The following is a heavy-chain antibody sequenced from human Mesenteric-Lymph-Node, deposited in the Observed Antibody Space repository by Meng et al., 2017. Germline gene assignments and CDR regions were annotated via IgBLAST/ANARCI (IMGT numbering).Heavy chain of an antibody. V-gene: IGHV3-9*01. Sequence: SLKISCAASGFTFDDYAMHWVRQGPGKGLEWVSGISWNSDSIGYADSVKGRFTISRDNAKNSLYLQVNNLRADDTALYYCAREYLRGGARGYSYGYGYWGQGTLVTVSS. CDR1: GFTFDDYA. D-gene: IGHD5-18*01. J-gene: IGHJ4*02. CDR2: ISWNSDSI. CDR3: AREYLRGGARGYSYGYGY.